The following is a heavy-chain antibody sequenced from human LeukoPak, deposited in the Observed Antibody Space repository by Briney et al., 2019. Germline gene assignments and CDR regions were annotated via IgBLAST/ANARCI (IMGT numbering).Heavy chain of an antibody. V-gene: IGHV1-18*01. Sequence: ASVTVSCKASGYTFTRYGISWVRQAPGQGVEWMGWISGYNGNTNYAQKLQGRVTMTTDTSTSTAFMELRSLRSDDTAVYYCARQGSYYYDSSGYSAYWGQGTLVTVAS. CDR3: ARQGSYYYDSSGYSAY. CDR2: ISGYNGNT. J-gene: IGHJ4*02. CDR1: GYTFTRYG. D-gene: IGHD3-22*01.